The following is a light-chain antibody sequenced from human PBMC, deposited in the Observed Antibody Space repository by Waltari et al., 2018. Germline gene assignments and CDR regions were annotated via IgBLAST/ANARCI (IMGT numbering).Light chain of an antibody. CDR3: QQYGGSPYT. CDR2: GAS. CDR1: QSVSSSY. J-gene: IGKJ2*01. Sequence: EIVLTQSPGTLSLFPGERATHSCRASQSVSSSYLAWYQQKPGQAPRLLIYGASSRATGIPDRFSGSGSGTDFTLTISRLEPEDFAVYYCQQYGGSPYTFGQGTKLEI. V-gene: IGKV3-20*01.